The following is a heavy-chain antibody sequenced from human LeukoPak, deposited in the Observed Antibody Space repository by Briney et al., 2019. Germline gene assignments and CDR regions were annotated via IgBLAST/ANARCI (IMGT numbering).Heavy chain of an antibody. V-gene: IGHV4-59*11. J-gene: IGHJ4*02. CDR3: ARKSLGQDTFDY. D-gene: IGHD5-18*01. Sequence: PSETLSLTCTVSGGSISSHYWSWIRQPPGKGLEWIGFIYYSGITNYNPSLKSRVTISVDTSKNQFSLKLSSVTAADTAVYYCARKSLGQDTFDYWGQGSLVTVSS. CDR1: GGSISSHY. CDR2: IYYSGIT.